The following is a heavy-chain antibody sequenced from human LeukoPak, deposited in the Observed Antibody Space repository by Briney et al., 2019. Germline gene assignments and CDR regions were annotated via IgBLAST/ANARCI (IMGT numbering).Heavy chain of an antibody. V-gene: IGHV4-59*01. D-gene: IGHD5-24*01. CDR1: GGSNGNYY. J-gene: IGHJ4*02. CDR3: VIGRGWQPDY. CDR2: IHDSGSS. Sequence: SETLSLTWTVSGGSNGNYYYNWMRQPPGKGLEWIGLIHDSGSSNYNPSLKNRVSISVDTSKNQFSLKLTSVTAADTAVYYCVIGRGWQPDYWGQGTLVTVSS.